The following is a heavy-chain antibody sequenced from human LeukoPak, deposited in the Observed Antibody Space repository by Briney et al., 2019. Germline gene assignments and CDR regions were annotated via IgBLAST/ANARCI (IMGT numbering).Heavy chain of an antibody. CDR2: IYTSGST. V-gene: IGHV4-61*02. J-gene: IGHJ4*02. CDR1: GGSISSGSYY. Sequence: PSETLSLTCTVSGGSISSGSYYWSWIRQPAGKGLEWIGRIYTSGSTNYNPSLKSRVTISLDTSKNQFSLKLTSVTAADTAVYYCARGVDGSGSFDYWGQGTLVTVSS. CDR3: ARGVDGSGSFDY. D-gene: IGHD3-10*01.